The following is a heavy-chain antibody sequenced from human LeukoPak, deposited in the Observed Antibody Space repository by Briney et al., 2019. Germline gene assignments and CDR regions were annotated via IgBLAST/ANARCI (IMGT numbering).Heavy chain of an antibody. D-gene: IGHD6-19*01. CDR3: AKLPAGWLVGYYFDY. Sequence: SETLSLTCTVSGGSISSSSYYWGWIRQPPGKGLEWIGSIYYSGSTYYNPSLKSRVTISVDTSKNQFSLKLSSVTAADTAVYYCAKLPAGWLVGYYFDYWGQGTLATVSS. CDR1: GGSISSSSYY. J-gene: IGHJ4*02. CDR2: IYYSGST. V-gene: IGHV4-39*07.